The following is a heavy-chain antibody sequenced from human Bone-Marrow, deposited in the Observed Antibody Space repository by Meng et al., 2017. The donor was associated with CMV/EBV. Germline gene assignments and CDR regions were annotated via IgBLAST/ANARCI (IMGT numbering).Heavy chain of an antibody. CDR1: GASISYSNW. CDR3: ARVWGSGWSDTGFDY. J-gene: IGHJ4*02. V-gene: IGHV4-4*02. CDR2: IYHSGST. Sequence: SGASISYSNWWSWVRQPPGKGLEWIGEIYHSGSTNYNPSLKSRVTISVDKSKNEFSLKLSSVTAADTAVYYCARVWGSGWSDTGFDYWGQGNLVTVSS. D-gene: IGHD6-19*01.